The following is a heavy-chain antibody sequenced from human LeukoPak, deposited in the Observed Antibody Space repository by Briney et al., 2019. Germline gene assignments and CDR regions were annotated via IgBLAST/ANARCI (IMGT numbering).Heavy chain of an antibody. D-gene: IGHD1-26*01. J-gene: IGHJ4*02. CDR3: ATDSGSYPRYFDY. CDR1: GGTFSSYA. V-gene: IGHV1-69*04. Sequence: GASVKVSCKASGGTFSSYAISWVRQAPGQGLERMGRIIPILGIANYAQKFQGRVTITADKSTSTAYMELSSLRSEDTAVYYCATDSGSYPRYFDYWGQGTLVTVSS. CDR2: IIPILGIA.